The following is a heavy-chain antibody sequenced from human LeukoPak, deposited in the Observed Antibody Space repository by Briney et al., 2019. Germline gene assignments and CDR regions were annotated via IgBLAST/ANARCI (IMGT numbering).Heavy chain of an antibody. CDR1: GLTFSSYW. Sequence: GGSLRLSCAASGLTFSSYWMSWVRQAPGKGLEWVANIKQDGSEKYYVDSVKGRFTISRDNAKNSLYLQMNSLRVEDTAVYYCARQGYSSGYWGQGTLVTVPS. CDR3: ARQGYSSGY. J-gene: IGHJ4*02. D-gene: IGHD6-19*01. CDR2: IKQDGSEK. V-gene: IGHV3-7*04.